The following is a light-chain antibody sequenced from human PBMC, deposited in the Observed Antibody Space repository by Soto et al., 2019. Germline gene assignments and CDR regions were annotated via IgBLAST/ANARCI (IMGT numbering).Light chain of an antibody. J-gene: IGLJ2*01. CDR1: SSDVGGYKH. CDR2: EVS. Sequence: QSALTQPASVSGSPGQSITISCTGTSSDVGGYKHVAWYQQYPGKAPKLIIFEVSDRLSGVSNRFSGSKSGNTASLSISGLQTEDEAAYYCSSYKSGATLVFGGGTKLTVL. CDR3: SSYKSGATLV. V-gene: IGLV2-14*01.